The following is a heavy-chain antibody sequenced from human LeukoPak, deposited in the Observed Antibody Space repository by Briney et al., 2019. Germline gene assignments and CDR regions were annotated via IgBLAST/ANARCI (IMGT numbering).Heavy chain of an antibody. CDR3: ARDRGGTDDFWSGYYTGYFDY. J-gene: IGHJ4*02. D-gene: IGHD3-3*01. CDR1: GFTFSNYN. CDR2: ISSSSSTI. V-gene: IGHV3-48*04. Sequence: GGSLRLSCAASGFTFSNYNMNWVRQAPGKGLEWVSYISSSSSTIYYADSVKGRFTISRDNAKNSLYLQMNSLRVEDTAVFYCARDRGGTDDFWSGYYTGYFDYWGQGTLVTVSS.